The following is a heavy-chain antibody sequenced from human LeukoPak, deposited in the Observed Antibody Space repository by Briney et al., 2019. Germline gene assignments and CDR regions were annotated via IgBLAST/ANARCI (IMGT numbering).Heavy chain of an antibody. CDR2: INSDGSST. CDR3: ARLRSSFAFDI. V-gene: IGHV3-74*01. CDR1: GFTFSSYW. Sequence: GGSLRLSCAASGFTFSSYWMHWARQAPGKGLVWVSRINSDGSSTSYADSVKGRFTISRDNAKNTLYLQMNSLRAEDTAVYYCARLRSSFAFDIWGQGTMVTVSS. J-gene: IGHJ3*02. D-gene: IGHD5-12*01.